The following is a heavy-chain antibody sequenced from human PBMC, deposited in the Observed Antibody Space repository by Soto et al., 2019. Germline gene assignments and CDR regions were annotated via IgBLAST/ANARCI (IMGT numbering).Heavy chain of an antibody. D-gene: IGHD2-21*02. CDR1: GFIFSPYT. CDR2: ISYDGNDK. Sequence: QVQLAESGGGVVQPGRSLRLSCAASGFIFSPYTMHWVRQTPGKGLEWVAVISYDGNDKYYADSVKGRFTISRDNSKNTLYLQMNSLRAEDTALYYCARGGGFCGADCYKGGIDYWGQGTLVTVSS. V-gene: IGHV3-30-3*01. CDR3: ARGGGFCGADCYKGGIDY. J-gene: IGHJ4*02.